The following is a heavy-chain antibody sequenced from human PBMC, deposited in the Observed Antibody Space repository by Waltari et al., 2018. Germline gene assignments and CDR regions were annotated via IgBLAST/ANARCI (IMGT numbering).Heavy chain of an antibody. CDR2: IWYDGSNK. CDR3: AKGEDYYGSGRLYYFDY. J-gene: IGHJ4*02. Sequence: QVQLVESGGGVVQPGRSLRLSCAASGFTFSSYGMHWVRPAPVKGLEWVAVIWYDGSNKYYADSVKGRFTISRDNSKNTLYLQMNSLRAEDTAMYYCAKGEDYYGSGRLYYFDYWGQGTLVTVSS. V-gene: IGHV3-30*18. D-gene: IGHD3-10*01. CDR1: GFTFSSYG.